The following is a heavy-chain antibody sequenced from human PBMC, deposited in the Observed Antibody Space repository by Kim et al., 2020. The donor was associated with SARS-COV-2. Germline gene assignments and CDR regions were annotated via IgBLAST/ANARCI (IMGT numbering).Heavy chain of an antibody. Sequence: SVKVSCKASGGTFSSYAISWVRQAPGQGLEWMGRIIPILDIANYAQKFQGRVTITADKSTSTAYMELSSLRSEDTAVYYCAREERDFRDWGQGTLVAVS. CDR2: IIPILDIA. V-gene: IGHV1-69*04. CDR3: AREERDFRD. CDR1: GGTFSSYA. J-gene: IGHJ1*01. D-gene: IGHD3-10*01.